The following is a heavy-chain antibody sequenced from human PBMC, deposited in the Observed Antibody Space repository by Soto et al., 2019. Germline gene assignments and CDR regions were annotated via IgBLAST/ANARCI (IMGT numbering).Heavy chain of an antibody. CDR3: ARLPPYYDILTGYYPPHYYYYYMDV. Sequence: SETLSLTCTVSGGSISSSSYYWGWIRQPPGKGLEWIGSIYYSGSTYYNPSLKSRVTISVDTSKNQFSLKLSSVTAAEPAVYYCARLPPYYDILTGYYPPHYYYYYMDVWGKGTTVTVSS. D-gene: IGHD3-9*01. CDR2: IYYSGST. J-gene: IGHJ6*03. CDR1: GGSISSSSYY. V-gene: IGHV4-39*01.